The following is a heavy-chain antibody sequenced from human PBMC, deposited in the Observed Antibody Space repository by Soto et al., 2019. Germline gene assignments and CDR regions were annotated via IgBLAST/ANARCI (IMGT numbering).Heavy chain of an antibody. J-gene: IGHJ6*02. Sequence: ERCRRPSCVPAAITLNSHAISWVRQPPGKRMGWVSAIRGSVGSTNYADSVKGRLSLSRDNSTNTPYLQMNSLRAEATAVYYRAKDLIHGGAGDTYLFYGMDDWGQGTKVNVYS. CDR3: AKDLIHGGAGDTYLFYGMDD. CDR1: AITLNSHA. D-gene: IGHD2-21*01. CDR2: IRGSVGST. V-gene: IGHV3-23*01.